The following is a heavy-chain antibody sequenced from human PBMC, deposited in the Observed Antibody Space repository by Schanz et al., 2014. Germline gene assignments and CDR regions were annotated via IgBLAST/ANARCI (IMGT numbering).Heavy chain of an antibody. V-gene: IGHV3-66*01. CDR2: IYSGGAT. CDR3: ASDPPGIAASGSGYS. D-gene: IGHD6-13*01. J-gene: IGHJ5*02. CDR1: GFTVSNNY. Sequence: VQLAESGGGLVQPGGSLRLSCAVSGFTVSNNYMNWVRQAPGKGLQWISLIYSGGATEYADSVKGRFTISRDNSNNTQHLQMNNLRAEDTAVYYCASDPPGIAASGSGYSWGQGTLVTVSS.